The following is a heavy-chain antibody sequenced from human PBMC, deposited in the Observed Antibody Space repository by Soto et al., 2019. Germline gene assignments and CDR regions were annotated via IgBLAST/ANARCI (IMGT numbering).Heavy chain of an antibody. V-gene: IGHV3-23*01. CDR1: GFTFSSYA. J-gene: IGHJ4*02. Sequence: EVQLLESGGGLVQPGGSLRLSCAASGFTFSSYAMSWVRQAPGKGLEWVSAISGSGGSTYYADSVKGRFTISRDNSKNTLYLQMNSLRAEDTAVYYCARAAGSDSSGYYYAFFDYWGQGTLVTVSS. CDR3: ARAAGSDSSGYYYAFFDY. CDR2: ISGSGGST. D-gene: IGHD3-22*01.